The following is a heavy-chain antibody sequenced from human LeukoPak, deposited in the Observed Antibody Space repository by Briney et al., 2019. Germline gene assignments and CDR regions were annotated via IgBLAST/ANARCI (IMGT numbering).Heavy chain of an antibody. J-gene: IGHJ4*02. CDR1: VGTFSSYT. V-gene: IGHV1-69*02. Sequence: SVKVSCKASVGTFSSYTISWVRQATGQGLEWMGRIIPILGIANYAQKFQGRVTITADKSTSTACMELSSLRSEDTAVYYCARSVVVTAPFDYWGQGTLVTVSS. CDR2: IIPILGIA. CDR3: ARSVVVTAPFDY. D-gene: IGHD2-21*02.